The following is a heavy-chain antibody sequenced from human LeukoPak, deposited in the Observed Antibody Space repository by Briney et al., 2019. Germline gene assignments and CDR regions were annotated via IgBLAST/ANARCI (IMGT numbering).Heavy chain of an antibody. V-gene: IGHV1-69*06. CDR1: GGTFSSYA. CDR3: AREMSRGDGYNSANALDI. J-gene: IGHJ3*02. D-gene: IGHD5-24*01. CDR2: IIPIFGTA. Sequence: ASVKVSCKASGGTFSSYAISWVRQAPGQGLEWMGGIIPIFGTANYAQKFQGRVTITADKSTSTAYMELSSLRSEDTAVYYCAREMSRGDGYNSANALDIWGQGTMVTVSS.